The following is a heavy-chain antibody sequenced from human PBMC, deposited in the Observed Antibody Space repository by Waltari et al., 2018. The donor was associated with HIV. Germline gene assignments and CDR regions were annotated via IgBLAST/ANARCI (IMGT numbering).Heavy chain of an antibody. J-gene: IGHJ3*02. Sequence: EVQLVESGGGLVKPGGSLRLSCAASRFTFSTSSITWVRQAPGKGLGWVSSISGYSGYIYYADSVKGRFAISRDNAKNSLYLQMNSLRAEDTAVYYCARAQSHDAFDIWGQGTMVTVSS. CDR1: RFTFSTSS. CDR3: ARAQSHDAFDI. CDR2: ISGYSGYI. V-gene: IGHV3-21*01.